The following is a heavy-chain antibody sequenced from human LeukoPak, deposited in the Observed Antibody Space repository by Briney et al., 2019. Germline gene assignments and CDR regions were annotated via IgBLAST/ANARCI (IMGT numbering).Heavy chain of an antibody. D-gene: IGHD3-22*01. CDR3: ARDRNYYYDSSGYYDY. Sequence: GASVKVSCKASGYTFTSYGISWVRQAPGQGLEWMGGIIPIFGTANYAQKFQGRVTITADESTSTAYMELSSLRSEDTAVYYCARDRNYYYDSSGYYDYWGQGTLVTVSS. CDR1: GYTFTSYG. CDR2: IIPIFGTA. V-gene: IGHV1-69*13. J-gene: IGHJ4*02.